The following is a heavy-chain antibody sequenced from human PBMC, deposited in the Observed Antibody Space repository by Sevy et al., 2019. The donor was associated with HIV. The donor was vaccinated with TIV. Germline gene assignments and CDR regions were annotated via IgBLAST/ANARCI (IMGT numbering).Heavy chain of an antibody. CDR1: GFTFSNAW. V-gene: IGHV3-15*01. Sequence: GGSLRLSCAASGFTFSNAWMSWVRQAPGKGMEWVGRIKSKTDGGTTDYAAPVKGRFTISRDDSKNTLFLQMNSLKTEDTAVYYCRYSYGPFDYWGQGTLVTVSS. CDR2: IKSKTDGGTT. J-gene: IGHJ4*02. D-gene: IGHD5-18*01. CDR3: RYSYGPFDY.